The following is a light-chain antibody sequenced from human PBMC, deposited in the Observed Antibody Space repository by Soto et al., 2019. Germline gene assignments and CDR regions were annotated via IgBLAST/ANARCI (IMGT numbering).Light chain of an antibody. CDR3: SSYTSTSALHYV. J-gene: IGLJ1*01. Sequence: QSALTQPASVSGSPGQSITISCTGTSSDIGDYNYVSWYQQHPGKAPKLMIYEVTNRPSGVSYRFSGSKSGNTASLTISGLPAEDEADYFCSSYTSTSALHYVFGTGTKLTVL. V-gene: IGLV2-14*01. CDR2: EVT. CDR1: SSDIGDYNY.